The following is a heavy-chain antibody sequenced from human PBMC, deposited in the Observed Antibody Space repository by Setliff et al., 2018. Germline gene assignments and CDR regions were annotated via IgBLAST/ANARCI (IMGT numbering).Heavy chain of an antibody. J-gene: IGHJ4*02. CDR3: ARGVENYGTLKY. D-gene: IGHD1-7*01. CDR1: GFTFRSYW. Sequence: GGSLRLSCAASGFTFRSYWMSWVRQAPGKGLEWVSVIYSGGSTYYADSVKGRFTISRDNSKNTLYLQMNNLRAEDTAVYYCARGVENYGTLKYWGQGTLVTVSS. V-gene: IGHV3-53*01. CDR2: IYSGGST.